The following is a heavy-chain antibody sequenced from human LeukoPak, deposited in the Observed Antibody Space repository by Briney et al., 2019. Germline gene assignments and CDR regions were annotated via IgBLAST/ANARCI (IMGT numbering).Heavy chain of an antibody. V-gene: IGHV4-31*03. J-gene: IGHJ3*02. CDR1: GGSISSGGYY. D-gene: IGHD2-15*01. Sequence: SQTLSLTCTVSGGSISSGGYYWSWIRQHPGKGLEWIGSIYYSGSTYYNPSLKSRVTISVDTSKNQFSLKLSSVTAADTAVYYCAEVVAAIRQGAFDIWGQGTMVTVSS. CDR2: IYYSGST. CDR3: AEVVAAIRQGAFDI.